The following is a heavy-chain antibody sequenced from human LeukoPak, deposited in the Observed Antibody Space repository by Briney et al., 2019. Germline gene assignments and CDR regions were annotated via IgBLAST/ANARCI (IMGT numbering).Heavy chain of an antibody. CDR3: ARDYYDSSGYYLSNY. D-gene: IGHD3-22*01. J-gene: IGHJ4*02. Sequence: GGSLRLSCAASGFTFSSYSTNWVRQAPGKGLEWVSSISSSSSYIYYADSVKGRFTISRDNAKNSLCLQMNSLRAEDTAVYYCARDYYDSSGYYLSNYWGQGTLVTVSS. CDR2: ISSSSSYI. CDR1: GFTFSSYS. V-gene: IGHV3-21*01.